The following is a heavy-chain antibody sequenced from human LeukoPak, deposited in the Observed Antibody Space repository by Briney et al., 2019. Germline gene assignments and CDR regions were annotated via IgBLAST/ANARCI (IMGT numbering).Heavy chain of an antibody. Sequence: GESLKISCKGSGYSFTSYWIGWVRQMPGIGLEWMGIIYPGDSDTRYSPSFQGQVTISADKSISTAYLQWSSLKASDTAMYYCERPVGATPYYFDYWGQGTLVTVSS. CDR3: ERPVGATPYYFDY. V-gene: IGHV5-51*01. CDR2: IYPGDSDT. J-gene: IGHJ4*02. CDR1: GYSFTSYW. D-gene: IGHD1-26*01.